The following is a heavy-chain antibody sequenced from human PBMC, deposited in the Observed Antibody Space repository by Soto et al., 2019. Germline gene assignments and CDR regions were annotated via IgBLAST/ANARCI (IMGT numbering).Heavy chain of an antibody. CDR2: ISAYNGNT. J-gene: IGHJ6*02. D-gene: IGHD3-10*01. CDR3: ARDFVVRAVIIGYYYYYGMDV. V-gene: IGHV1-18*04. Sequence: QVQLVQSGAEVKKPGASVKVSCKASGYTFTSYGISWVRQAPGQGLEWMGWISAYNGNTNYAQKLQGRVTMTTDTSTSTAYMELRSLRSDDTAVYYCARDFVVRAVIIGYYYYYGMDVWGQGTTVTVSS. CDR1: GYTFTSYG.